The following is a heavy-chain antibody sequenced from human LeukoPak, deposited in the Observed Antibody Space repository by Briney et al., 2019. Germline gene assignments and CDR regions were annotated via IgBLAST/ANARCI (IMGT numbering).Heavy chain of an antibody. V-gene: IGHV3-23*01. CDR1: GFTFSTYA. J-gene: IGHJ3*02. CDR3: ARRIGGTYGYDAFDI. Sequence: GGSLRLSCAASGFTFSTYAMSWVRQAPGRGLEWVSGVSGSGDNTYYADSVKGRFTISRDNSKSTLYLQMNSLRAEDTAIYYCARRIGGTYGYDAFDIWGQGTMVTVSS. CDR2: VSGSGDNT. D-gene: IGHD4-17*01.